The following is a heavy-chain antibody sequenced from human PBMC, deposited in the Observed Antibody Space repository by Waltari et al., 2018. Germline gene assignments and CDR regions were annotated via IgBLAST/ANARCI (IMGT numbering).Heavy chain of an antibody. CDR1: GFTFSDHY. D-gene: IGHD2-2*02. Sequence: EVQLVASGGDLVHPGGSLRLSCAGSGFTFSDHYIDWVRQAPGKGLEWRCRTRNKENSYSTVYAASVKGRFTISRDDSKNLAYLQMNSLRIEDTAIYYCVRSYTASPMDVWGQGTTVTVSS. V-gene: IGHV3-72*01. CDR3: VRSYTASPMDV. J-gene: IGHJ6*02. CDR2: TRNKENSYST.